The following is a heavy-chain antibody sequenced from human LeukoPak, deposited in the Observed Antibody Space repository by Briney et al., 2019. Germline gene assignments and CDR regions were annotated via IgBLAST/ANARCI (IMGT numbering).Heavy chain of an antibody. V-gene: IGHV4-4*07. CDR2: IYTSGST. D-gene: IGHD2-2*01. Sequence: SETLSLTCTVSGGSISSYYWSWIRQPAGKGLEWIGRIYTSGSTNYNPSLKSRVTMSIDTSKNQFSLKLSSVTAADTAVYYCARGLIVPAAYRNWGQGTLVTVSS. CDR1: GGSISSYY. CDR3: ARGLIVPAAYRN. J-gene: IGHJ4*02.